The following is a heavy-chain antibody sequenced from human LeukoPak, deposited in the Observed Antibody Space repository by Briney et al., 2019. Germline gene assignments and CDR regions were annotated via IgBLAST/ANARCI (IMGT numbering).Heavy chain of an antibody. CDR3: AKKRSSGYYDSGGYAIDAFDV. Sequence: GESLKISCKGSGFRFANSWIGWVRPVSGKGLEWMGTIYPDDPDIRYSPSFQGQVTISGDKSSSTVYLQWNSLKASDTAMYFCAKKRSSGYYDSGGYAIDAFDVWGQGTMVTVSS. CDR1: GFRFANSW. V-gene: IGHV5-51*01. CDR2: IYPDDPDI. D-gene: IGHD3-22*01. J-gene: IGHJ3*01.